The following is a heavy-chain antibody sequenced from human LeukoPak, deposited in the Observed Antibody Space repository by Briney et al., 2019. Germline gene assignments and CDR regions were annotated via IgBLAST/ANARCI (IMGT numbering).Heavy chain of an antibody. CDR1: GFTFSSYS. Sequence: GGSLRLSCSASGFTFSSYSMNWVRQAPGKGLEWVSSISSSSSYIYYADSVKGRFTISRDNAKNSLYLQMNSLRAEDTAVYYCARDRARYYDSSGYYPSWGQGTLVTVSS. CDR2: ISSSSSYI. V-gene: IGHV3-21*01. J-gene: IGHJ5*02. D-gene: IGHD3-22*01. CDR3: ARDRARYYDSSGYYPS.